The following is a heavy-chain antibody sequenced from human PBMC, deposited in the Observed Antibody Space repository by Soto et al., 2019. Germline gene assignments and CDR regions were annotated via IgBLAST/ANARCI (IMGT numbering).Heavy chain of an antibody. Sequence: SETLSLTCTVSGDSISSHYWSWIRQPPGKGLEWIGFGSTKYNPSLKSRIRISVDTSKNQFSLNLTSATAADTAVYYCARVSTSASGSYYTLDHWGQGTLVTVSS. J-gene: IGHJ4*02. D-gene: IGHD3-10*01. CDR2: GST. V-gene: IGHV4-59*11. CDR3: ARVSTSASGSYYTLDH. CDR1: GDSISSHY.